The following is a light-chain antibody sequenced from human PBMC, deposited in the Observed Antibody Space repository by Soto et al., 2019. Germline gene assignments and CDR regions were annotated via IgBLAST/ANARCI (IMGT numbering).Light chain of an antibody. Sequence: EIGLTQSPGTLSLSPGESAALTCRASQSVGSNYLAWHQQQHPGQAPRLLIYGSFNRAPAVPDRFSGSGSGTDFSLAISRQAQEDFGVYYCQQYGSQSWTFGQGTKVEIK. J-gene: IGKJ1*01. CDR3: QQYGSQSWT. CDR1: QSVGSNY. CDR2: GSF. V-gene: IGKV3-20*01.